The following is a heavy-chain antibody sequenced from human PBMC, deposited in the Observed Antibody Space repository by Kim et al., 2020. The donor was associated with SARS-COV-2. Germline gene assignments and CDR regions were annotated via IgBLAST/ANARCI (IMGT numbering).Heavy chain of an antibody. J-gene: IGHJ3*02. Sequence: GGSLRLSCAASGFTFSSYAMHWVRQAPGKGLEWVAVISYDGSNKYYADSVKGRFTISRDNSKNTLYLQMNSLRAEDTAVYYCARDLRDIVVVVAATPGGAFDIWGQGTMVTVSS. CDR1: GFTFSSYA. V-gene: IGHV3-30*04. CDR2: ISYDGSNK. D-gene: IGHD2-15*01. CDR3: ARDLRDIVVVVAATPGGAFDI.